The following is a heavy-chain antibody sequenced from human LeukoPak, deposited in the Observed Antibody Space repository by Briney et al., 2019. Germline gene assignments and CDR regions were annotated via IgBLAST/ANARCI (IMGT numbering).Heavy chain of an antibody. CDR3: ARDHNYYGSGSYYNVDY. J-gene: IGHJ4*02. Sequence: ASVKVSCKVSGYTLTELSMHWVRQAPGQGLEWMGWINPNSGGTNYAQKFQGRVTMTRDTSISTAYMELSRLRSDDTAVYYCARDHNYYGSGSYYNVDYWGQGTLVTVSS. CDR1: GYTLTELS. V-gene: IGHV1-2*02. D-gene: IGHD3-10*01. CDR2: INPNSGGT.